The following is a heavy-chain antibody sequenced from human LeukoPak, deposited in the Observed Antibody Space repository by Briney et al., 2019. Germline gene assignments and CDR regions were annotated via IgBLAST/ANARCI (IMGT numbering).Heavy chain of an antibody. J-gene: IGHJ6*03. CDR1: GGSFSGYY. CDR3: ASRGYSSHYYYMDV. V-gene: IGHV4-34*01. CDR2: INHSGST. D-gene: IGHD5-18*01. Sequence: SETLSLTCAVYGGSFSGYYWSWIRQPPGKGLEWIGEINHSGSTNYNPSLKSRVTVSVDTSKNQFSLKLSSVTAADTAVYYCASRGYSSHYYYMDVWGKGTTVTISS.